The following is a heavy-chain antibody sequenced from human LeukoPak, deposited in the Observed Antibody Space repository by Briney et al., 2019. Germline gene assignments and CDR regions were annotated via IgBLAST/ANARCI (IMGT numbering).Heavy chain of an antibody. CDR1: GGSVSRYN. Sequence: KASETLSLTCTVSGGSVSRYNWSWIRQPPGKGLEWVGHIHYSGNINYNPSLKSRVTLSLDTSENHSSLKVNSVTAADTAVYYCARHAGNYGGAFDIWGQGTTVTVSS. CDR3: ARHAGNYGGAFDI. V-gene: IGHV4-59*02. D-gene: IGHD3-16*01. CDR2: IHYSGNI. J-gene: IGHJ3*02.